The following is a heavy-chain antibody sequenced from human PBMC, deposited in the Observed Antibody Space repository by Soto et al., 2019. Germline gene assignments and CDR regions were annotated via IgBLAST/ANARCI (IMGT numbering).Heavy chain of an antibody. CDR3: AKDFHYTTLLPFFDY. D-gene: IGHD3-3*01. V-gene: IGHV3-23*01. CDR1: GFTFSGYD. Sequence: EVQLLESGGALVQPGGSLRLSCAASGFTFSGYDMSWVRQAPGKGLEWVSGISNSADNTYYADSVKGRFTISRDNSKNRLYLQMNSLRAEDTAVYYCAKDFHYTTLLPFFDYWGQGTLVTVSS. CDR2: ISNSADNT. J-gene: IGHJ4*02.